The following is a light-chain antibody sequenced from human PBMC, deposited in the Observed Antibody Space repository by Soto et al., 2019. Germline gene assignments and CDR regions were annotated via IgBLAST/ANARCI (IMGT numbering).Light chain of an antibody. CDR3: TSYTSGSLYV. V-gene: IGLV2-14*01. Sequence: QSALTQPASVSGSPGHSITISCTGTSSDFGAYNYASWYQQYPGKVPKLLIYNVSNRPSGVSNRFSGSKSGNTASLTISGLQAEDEADYFCTSYTSGSLYVFGTGTKLTVL. CDR2: NVS. J-gene: IGLJ1*01. CDR1: SSDFGAYNY.